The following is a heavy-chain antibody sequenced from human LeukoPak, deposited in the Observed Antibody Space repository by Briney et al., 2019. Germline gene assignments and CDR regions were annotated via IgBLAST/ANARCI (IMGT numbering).Heavy chain of an antibody. Sequence: PSETLSLNCAVYGGSFSGYYWSWIRQPPGKGLEWIGEINHSGSTNYNPSLKSRVTITVDTSKNQFSLKLSSVTAADTAVYYCARFSANSSGYPAFFDYWGQGTLVTVSS. D-gene: IGHD3-22*01. CDR3: ARFSANSSGYPAFFDY. V-gene: IGHV4-34*01. CDR1: GGSFSGYY. J-gene: IGHJ4*02. CDR2: INHSGST.